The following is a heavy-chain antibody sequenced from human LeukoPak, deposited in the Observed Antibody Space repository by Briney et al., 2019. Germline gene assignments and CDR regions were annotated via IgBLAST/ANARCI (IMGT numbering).Heavy chain of an antibody. CDR1: GGTFSSYA. CDR3: ARFSGVLWFGELLGDPEADY. Sequence: SVKVSCKASGGTFSSYAISWVRQAPGQGLEWMGGIIPIFGTANYAQKFQGRVTITADESTSTAYMELSSLRSEDTAVYYCARFSGVLWFGELLGDPEADYWGQGTLVTVSS. V-gene: IGHV1-69*13. J-gene: IGHJ4*02. CDR2: IIPIFGTA. D-gene: IGHD3-10*01.